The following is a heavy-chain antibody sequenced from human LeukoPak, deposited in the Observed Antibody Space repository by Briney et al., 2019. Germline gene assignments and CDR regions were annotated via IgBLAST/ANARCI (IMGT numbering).Heavy chain of an antibody. CDR2: IYYSGST. J-gene: IGHJ4*02. V-gene: IGHV4-59*01. CDR1: GGSISSYY. CDR3: ARDSAAGIGV. Sequence: SETLSLTCTVSGGSISSYYWSWIRQPPGKGLEWIGYIYYSGSTNYNPSLKSRVTISVDTSKNRFSLKLSSVTAADTAVYYCARDSAAGIGVWGQGTLVTVSS. D-gene: IGHD6-13*01.